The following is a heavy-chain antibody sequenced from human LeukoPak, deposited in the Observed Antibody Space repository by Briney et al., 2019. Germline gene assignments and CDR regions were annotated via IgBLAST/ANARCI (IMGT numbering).Heavy chain of an antibody. J-gene: IGHJ5*02. CDR3: ARTRHNGSGSYGPHWFDP. CDR1: GYTFTSYG. D-gene: IGHD3-10*01. Sequence: ASVKVSCKASGYTFTSYGISWLRQAPGQGLEWMGWISAYNGNTNYAQKLQGRVTITTDTSTSTAYMELRSLRSDDTAVYYCARTRHNGSGSYGPHWFDPWGQGTLVTVSS. V-gene: IGHV1-18*01. CDR2: ISAYNGNT.